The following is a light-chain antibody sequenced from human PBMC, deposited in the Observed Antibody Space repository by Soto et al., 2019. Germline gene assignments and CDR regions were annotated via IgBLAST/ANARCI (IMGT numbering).Light chain of an antibody. J-gene: IGKJ2*01. CDR2: VAT. CDR3: QQYNIWSPYT. V-gene: IGKV3-15*01. Sequence: EIVMTKSPATLSVSPGERATLSCRASQSVSSNLAWYQQKPGQAPRLLIYVATTSATGIPDRFSGSGFGTEFTSTISSLQYEDFAVYYCQQYNIWSPYTCGQGPKLEIK. CDR1: QSVSSN.